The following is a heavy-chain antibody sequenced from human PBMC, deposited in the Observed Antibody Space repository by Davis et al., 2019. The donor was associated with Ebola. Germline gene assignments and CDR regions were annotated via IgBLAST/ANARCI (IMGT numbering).Heavy chain of an antibody. Sequence: GESLKISCAASGFTFSSYGMHWVRQAPGKGLEWVAVIWYDGSNKYYADSVKGRFTISRDNSKNTLYLQMNSLRAEDTAVYYCAKDLPPYYDFWSGYTDYWGQGTLVTVSS. V-gene: IGHV3-30*02. CDR1: GFTFSSYG. CDR2: IWYDGSNK. J-gene: IGHJ4*02. D-gene: IGHD3-3*01. CDR3: AKDLPPYYDFWSGYTDY.